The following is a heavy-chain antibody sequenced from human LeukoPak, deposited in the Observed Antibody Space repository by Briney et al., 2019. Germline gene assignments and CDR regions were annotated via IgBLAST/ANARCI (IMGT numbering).Heavy chain of an antibody. V-gene: IGHV1-24*01. CDR1: GKTLSDLS. CDR2: SDPEDGER. Sequence: ASVKVSCKVSGKTLSDLSIHWLRQPPGKGLEWLGGSDPEDGERIYAQMFQGRVTMTEDTSIDTAYMELSSPRSEDTAVYYCVTGFTTMAVDYFDYWGQGTLVTVS. J-gene: IGHJ4*02. CDR3: VTGFTTMAVDYFDY. D-gene: IGHD5-18*01.